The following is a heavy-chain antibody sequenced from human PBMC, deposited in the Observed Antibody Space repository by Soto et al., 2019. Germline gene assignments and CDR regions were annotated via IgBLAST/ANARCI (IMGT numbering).Heavy chain of an antibody. CDR3: ASEAALGNEREFAF. J-gene: IGHJ4*02. Sequence: EVQLVQSGPEVKKPGESLTLSCKTSGHRFSESWIGWVRQQPGKGLEWLGMVFPGDSDTRYSPTFDGHVTVSADKSTNTAYLRWSSLRASDTAMYYCASEAALGNEREFAFWGQGTLVTVSS. D-gene: IGHD6-25*01. V-gene: IGHV5-51*01. CDR2: VFPGDSDT. CDR1: GHRFSESW.